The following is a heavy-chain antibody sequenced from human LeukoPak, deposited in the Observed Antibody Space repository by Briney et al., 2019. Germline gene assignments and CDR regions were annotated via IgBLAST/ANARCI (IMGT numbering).Heavy chain of an antibody. D-gene: IGHD2-15*01. J-gene: IGHJ5*02. CDR1: GGSISSGDYY. Sequence: SETLSLTCTVSGGSISSGDYYWSWIRQPPGKGLEWIGYIYYSGSTYYNPSLKSRVTISVDTSKNQFSLKLSSVTAADTAVYYCAREPLSDCSGGSCYSGNWFDPWDQGTLVTVSS. V-gene: IGHV4-30-4*01. CDR2: IYYSGST. CDR3: AREPLSDCSGGSCYSGNWFDP.